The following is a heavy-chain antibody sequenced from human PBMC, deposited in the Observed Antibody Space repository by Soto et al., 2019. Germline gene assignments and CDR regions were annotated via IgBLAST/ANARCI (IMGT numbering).Heavy chain of an antibody. CDR2: INHSGST. CDR1: GGSFSDYY. CDR3: ARGADTALVRGYNWFDP. D-gene: IGHD5-18*01. J-gene: IGHJ5*02. Sequence: SETLSLTCSIYGGSFSDYYWSWIRQPPGKGLEWIGEINHSGSTNYNPSLKSRVTMSVDTSKNQFSLRLNSVTAADTAVYYCARGADTALVRGYNWFDPWGQGTLVTVSS. V-gene: IGHV4-34*01.